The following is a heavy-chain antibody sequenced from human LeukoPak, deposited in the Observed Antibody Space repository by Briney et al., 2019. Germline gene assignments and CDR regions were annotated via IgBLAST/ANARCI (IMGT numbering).Heavy chain of an antibody. V-gene: IGHV4-61*02. CDR3: ARGGDIVASGSLGY. D-gene: IGHD2-15*01. J-gene: IGHJ4*02. CDR1: GGSISSGSYY. CDR2: IYTTGST. Sequence: SETLSLTCTVSGGSISSGSYYWSWIRQSAGKGLEWIGRIYTTGSTDYNPSLKSRVTISLDTSKNQFSLTLTSVTAADTAVYYCARGGDIVASGSLGYWGQGTLVTVSS.